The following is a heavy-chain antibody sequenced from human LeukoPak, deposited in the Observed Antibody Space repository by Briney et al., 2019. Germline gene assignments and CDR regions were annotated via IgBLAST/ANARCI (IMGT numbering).Heavy chain of an antibody. CDR3: ARAAVVPAATREVSFDY. CDR1: GGSISSSSYY. V-gene: IGHV4-39*07. Sequence: IPSETLSLTCTVSGGSISSSSYYWGWIRQPPGKGLEWIGSIYYSGSTYYNPSLKSRVTISVDTSKNQFSLKLSSVTAADTAVYYCARAAVVPAATREVSFDYWGQGTLVTVSS. CDR2: IYYSGST. D-gene: IGHD2-2*01. J-gene: IGHJ4*02.